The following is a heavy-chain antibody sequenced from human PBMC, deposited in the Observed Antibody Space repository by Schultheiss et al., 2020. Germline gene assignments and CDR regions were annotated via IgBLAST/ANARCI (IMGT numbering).Heavy chain of an antibody. J-gene: IGHJ4*02. CDR2: ISYDGSNK. CDR3: ARRTYSGWFDY. D-gene: IGHD6-19*01. CDR1: GFTFSSYA. V-gene: IGHV3-30-3*01. Sequence: GGSLRLSCAASGFTFSSYALHWVRQAPGKGLEWVAIISYDGSNKYYADSVKGRFTISRDNAKNSLYLQMNSLRAEDTAVYYCARRTYSGWFDYWGQGTLVTVSS.